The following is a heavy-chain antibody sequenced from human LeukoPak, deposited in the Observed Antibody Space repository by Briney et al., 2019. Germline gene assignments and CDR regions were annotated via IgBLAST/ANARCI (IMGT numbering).Heavy chain of an antibody. CDR2: IIPIFGTA. Sequence: GASVKVSCKASGGTFSSYAISWVRQAPGQGLEWMGGIIPIFGTANYAQKFQGRVTITADESTSTAYMELSSLRSEDTAVYYCARGEVLVGATGRCNWFDPWGQGTLVTVSS. V-gene: IGHV1-69*13. D-gene: IGHD1-26*01. CDR1: GGTFSSYA. CDR3: ARGEVLVGATGRCNWFDP. J-gene: IGHJ5*02.